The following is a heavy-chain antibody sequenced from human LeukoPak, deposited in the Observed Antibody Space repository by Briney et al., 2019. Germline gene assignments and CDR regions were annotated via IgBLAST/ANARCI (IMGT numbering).Heavy chain of an antibody. D-gene: IGHD1-26*01. Sequence: GGSLRLSCAVSGFTLSSYSVNWVRQAPGKGLEWVSHISSCSSVVYNADSVKGRFTISRDNAKNSLYLQMNSLRAEDTAVYYCARHPHSGSYQFDYWGQGTLVTVSS. CDR2: ISSCSSVV. CDR3: ARHPHSGSYQFDY. V-gene: IGHV3-48*01. CDR1: GFTLSSYS. J-gene: IGHJ4*02.